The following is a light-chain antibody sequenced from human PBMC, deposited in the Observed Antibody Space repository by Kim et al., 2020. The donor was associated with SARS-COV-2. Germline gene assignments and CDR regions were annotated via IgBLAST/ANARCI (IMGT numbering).Light chain of an antibody. CDR2: LNSDGSH. V-gene: IGLV4-69*01. CDR3: QTWGTGMV. Sequence: GASVKLTCTLSRGHRSYAIAWHQQQPEKGPRYLMKLNSDGSHSKGDGIPDRFSGSSSGAERYLTISSLQSEDEADYYCQTWGTGMVFGGGTQLTVL. J-gene: IGLJ3*02. CDR1: RGHRSYA.